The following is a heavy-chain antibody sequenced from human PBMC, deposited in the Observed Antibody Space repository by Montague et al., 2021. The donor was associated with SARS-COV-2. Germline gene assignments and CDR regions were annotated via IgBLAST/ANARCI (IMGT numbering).Heavy chain of an antibody. CDR2: VTTSGTT. Sequence: TRSLTCAVSGGSITGFSWSWVRQPAGKGLEWIGRVTTSGTTNYSPSLRSRVTMSVDTSKNQFSLNLNSVTAADTAIYYCARTPTRPLSLDSWGQGTLVTVSS. CDR3: ARTPTRPLSLDS. CDR1: GGSITGFS. V-gene: IGHV4-4*07. D-gene: IGHD6-6*01. J-gene: IGHJ4*02.